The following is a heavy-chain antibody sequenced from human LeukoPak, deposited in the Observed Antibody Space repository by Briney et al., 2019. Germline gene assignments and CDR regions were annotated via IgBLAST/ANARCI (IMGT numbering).Heavy chain of an antibody. Sequence: GGSLRLSCAASGFTFSSYSMNWVRQAPGKGLEWVSYISSSSSYIYYADSVKGRFTISRDNAKSSLYLQMNRLRAEDTAVYYCARSYYDVWSGYYNDYYYYYYMDVWGKGTTVTVSS. CDR3: ARSYYDVWSGYYNDYYYYYYMDV. D-gene: IGHD3-3*01. CDR1: GFTFSSYS. CDR2: ISSSSSYI. V-gene: IGHV3-21*01. J-gene: IGHJ6*03.